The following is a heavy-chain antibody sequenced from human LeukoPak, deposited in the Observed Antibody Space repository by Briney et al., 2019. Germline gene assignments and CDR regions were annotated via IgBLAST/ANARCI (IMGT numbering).Heavy chain of an antibody. V-gene: IGHV3-21*01. D-gene: IGHD3-9*01. CDR3: ARDSDVLRYFDWPLDY. Sequence: SGGSLRLSCAASGFTFSSYAMSWVRQAPGKGLEWVSSISSSSSYIYYADSVKGRFTISRDNAKNSLYLQMNSLRAEDTAVYYCARDSDVLRYFDWPLDYWGQGTLVTVSS. CDR1: GFTFSSYA. CDR2: ISSSSSYI. J-gene: IGHJ4*02.